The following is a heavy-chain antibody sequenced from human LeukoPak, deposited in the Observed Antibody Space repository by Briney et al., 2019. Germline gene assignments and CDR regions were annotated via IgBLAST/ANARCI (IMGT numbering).Heavy chain of an antibody. J-gene: IGHJ4*02. Sequence: ASVKVSCKASGYTFTSYYMHWVRQAPGQGLEWMGIINPSGGSTSYAQKFQGRVTMTRDMSTSTVYMELSSLRSEDTAVYYCARETIQYYFDYWGQGTLVTVSS. CDR1: GYTFTSYY. CDR2: INPSGGST. V-gene: IGHV1-46*01. D-gene: IGHD2-2*02. CDR3: ARETIQYYFDY.